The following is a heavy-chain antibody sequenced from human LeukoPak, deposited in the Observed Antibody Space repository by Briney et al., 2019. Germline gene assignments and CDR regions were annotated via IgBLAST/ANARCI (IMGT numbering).Heavy chain of an antibody. CDR3: ARGRRYYGSGRLEWGY. J-gene: IGHJ4*02. CDR2: MNPNSGNT. D-gene: IGHD3-10*01. Sequence: ASVKVSCKASGYTFTSYDINWVRQATGQGLEWMGWMNPNSGNTGYAQKFQGRVTITRNTSISTAYMELSSLRSEGTAVYYCARGRRYYGSGRLEWGYWGQGTLVTVSS. CDR1: GYTFTSYD. V-gene: IGHV1-8*03.